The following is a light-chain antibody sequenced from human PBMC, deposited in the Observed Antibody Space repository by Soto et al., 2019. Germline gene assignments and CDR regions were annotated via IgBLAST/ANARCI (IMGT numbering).Light chain of an antibody. V-gene: IGLV1-44*01. CDR2: SND. Sequence: QSALTQPPSVSATPGQRVTISCSGRSSNIGSNTVQWYQQLPGGTPKLLIYSNDQRPSGVPDRFSGSKSGTSASLAISGLQSEDEADYYCAAWDDSLTVLFGGGTKVTVL. CDR3: AAWDDSLTVL. CDR1: SSNIGSNT. J-gene: IGLJ2*01.